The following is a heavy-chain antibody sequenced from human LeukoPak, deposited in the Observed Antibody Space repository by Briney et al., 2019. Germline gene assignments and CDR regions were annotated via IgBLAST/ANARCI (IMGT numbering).Heavy chain of an antibody. CDR1: GFTFSTYW. CDR2: IKPDGSEK. D-gene: IGHD2-2*01. V-gene: IGHV3-7*01. Sequence: GGSLRLSCAASGFTFSTYWMGWVRQAPGKGLEWVAKIKPDGSEKDHVDSVKGRFTISRDNAKNSLYLQLNSLRAEDTAVYYCARDWGLSAVVPAVHDAFDIWGQGTMVTVSS. CDR3: ARDWGLSAVVPAVHDAFDI. J-gene: IGHJ3*02.